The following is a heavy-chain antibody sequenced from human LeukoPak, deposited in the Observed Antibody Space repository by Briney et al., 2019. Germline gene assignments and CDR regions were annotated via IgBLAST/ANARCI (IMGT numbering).Heavy chain of an antibody. CDR3: ARVGYFDWLSFDY. Sequence: SETLSLTCTVSGGSISSYYWSWIRQPPGKGLEWIGSIYYSGSTYYNPSLKSRVTISVDTSKNQFSLKLSSVTAADTAEYYCARVGYFDWLSFDYWGQGTLVTVSS. CDR1: GGSISSYY. V-gene: IGHV4-59*08. D-gene: IGHD3-9*01. J-gene: IGHJ4*02. CDR2: IYYSGST.